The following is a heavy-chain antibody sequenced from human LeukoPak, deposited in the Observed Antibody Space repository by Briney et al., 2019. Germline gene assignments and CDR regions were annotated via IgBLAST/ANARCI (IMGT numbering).Heavy chain of an antibody. CDR2: VNARGDT. Sequence: PSETLSLTCAVYGWSFNDYYWTWIRQPPGKGLEWIGEVNARGDTNYNPSLKSRVTISVDTSKKQFSLRLTSMIAADTALYYCPRGQVPAARGYNWFDPWGQGTLVTVSS. V-gene: IGHV4-34*01. D-gene: IGHD2-2*01. CDR1: GWSFNDYY. J-gene: IGHJ5*02. CDR3: PRGQVPAARGYNWFDP.